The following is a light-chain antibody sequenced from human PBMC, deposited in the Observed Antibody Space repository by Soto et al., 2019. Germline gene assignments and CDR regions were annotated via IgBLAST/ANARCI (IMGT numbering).Light chain of an antibody. CDR2: DAS. J-gene: IGKJ1*01. V-gene: IGKV1-5*01. Sequence: DSQVTKSPSPLAGAVGDRVSITCRASQSVNSWLPWYQQRPGKAPKLLIYDASTLQSGVPSRYSGSGSGTEFTLTISNLQPDDFATYYCQQYESYSPWTFGQGTKVDI. CDR1: QSVNSW. CDR3: QQYESYSPWT.